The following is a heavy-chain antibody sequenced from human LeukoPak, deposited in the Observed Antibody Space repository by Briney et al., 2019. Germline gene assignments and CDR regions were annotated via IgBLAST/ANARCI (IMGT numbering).Heavy chain of an antibody. CDR1: GYTFTSYD. CDR3: ATHGLYDSSEGWFDS. V-gene: IGHV1-8*03. Sequence: ASVKVSCKASGYTFTSYDINWVRQATGQGLEWMGWMNPNSGNTGYAQKFQGRGTITRNTSISSAYMELSSLRSEDTAVYYCATHGLYDSSEGWFDSWGQGTLVTVSS. CDR2: MNPNSGNT. J-gene: IGHJ5*01. D-gene: IGHD3-22*01.